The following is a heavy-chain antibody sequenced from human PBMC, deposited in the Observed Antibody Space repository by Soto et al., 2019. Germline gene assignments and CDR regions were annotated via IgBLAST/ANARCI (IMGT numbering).Heavy chain of an antibody. D-gene: IGHD3-22*01. J-gene: IGHJ4*02. Sequence: GESLKISCAASGFTIGDFWMSWVRQAPGKGLEWVASIKKDGSEKYYVGSVKGRFTISRDSAKNSLYLQMDNLRGEDTAVYYCARTVVVVVPDNFDHWGQGTLVTVSS. V-gene: IGHV3-7*01. CDR1: GFTIGDFW. CDR2: IKKDGSEK. CDR3: ARTVVVVVPDNFDH.